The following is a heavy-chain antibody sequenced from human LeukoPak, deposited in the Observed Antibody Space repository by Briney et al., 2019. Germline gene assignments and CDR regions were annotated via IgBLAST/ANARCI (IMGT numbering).Heavy chain of an antibody. V-gene: IGHV4-31*03. CDR3: ASSPPTYCYDSSGYDSAFDI. J-gene: IGHJ3*02. CDR2: IYYSGST. D-gene: IGHD3-22*01. CDR1: GGSISSGGYY. Sequence: PSQTLSLTCTVSGGSISSGGYYWSWIRQHPGKGLEWIGYIYYSGSTYYNPSLKSRVTISVDTSKNQFSLKLSSVTAADTAVYYCASSPPTYCYDSSGYDSAFDIWGQGTMVTVSS.